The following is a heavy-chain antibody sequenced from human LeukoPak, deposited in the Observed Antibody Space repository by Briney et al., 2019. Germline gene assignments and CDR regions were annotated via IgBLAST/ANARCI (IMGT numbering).Heavy chain of an antibody. V-gene: IGHV3-7*01. CDR2: VKQDGSER. Sequence: QSGGSLRLSCAASGFISSSYWMSWVRQAPGKGLEWVANVKQDGSERYYGDSVKGRFTISRDNAKNSLYLQMSSLRAEDTAIYYCARDVPLMGAPKTRYFDYWGQGTLVTVSS. D-gene: IGHD1-26*01. CDR3: ARDVPLMGAPKTRYFDY. CDR1: GFISSSYW. J-gene: IGHJ4*02.